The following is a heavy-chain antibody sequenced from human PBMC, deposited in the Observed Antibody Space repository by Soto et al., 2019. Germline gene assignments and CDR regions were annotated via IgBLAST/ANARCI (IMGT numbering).Heavy chain of an antibody. CDR2: ISYDGSNK. CDR3: ASKWLEPYYHYGMDV. V-gene: IGHV3-30-3*01. J-gene: IGHJ6*02. CDR1: EFSFIDYA. Sequence: AGGPQGLWGAACEFSFIDYAMHRVSQDTGKGLEWVGVISYDGSNKYYAYSVKGRFTISRDNSKNTLYLQMNSLRAEDTAVYYCASKWLEPYYHYGMDVWGQGTTVTVYS. D-gene: IGHD6-19*01.